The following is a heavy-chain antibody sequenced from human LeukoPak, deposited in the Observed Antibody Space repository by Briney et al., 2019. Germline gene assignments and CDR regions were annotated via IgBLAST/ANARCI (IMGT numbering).Heavy chain of an antibody. Sequence: GGSLRLSCAASGFTFRNYWMTWVRQAPGKGLEWVAVVSYDGSNEYYADSVEGRFTISRDNPKNTLYLQMNSLRAEDTAVYYCARDFVLRYFDWLLFLDYWGQGTLVTVSS. CDR1: GFTFRNYW. V-gene: IGHV3-30-3*01. D-gene: IGHD3-9*01. J-gene: IGHJ4*02. CDR3: ARDFVLRYFDWLLFLDY. CDR2: VSYDGSNE.